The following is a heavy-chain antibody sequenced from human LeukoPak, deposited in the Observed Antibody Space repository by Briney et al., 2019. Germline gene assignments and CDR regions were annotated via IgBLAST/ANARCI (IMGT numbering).Heavy chain of an antibody. CDR1: GGSISSYY. CDR2: ISYSGST. CDR3: AREGEAGIDS. D-gene: IGHD1-26*01. J-gene: IGHJ4*02. Sequence: SETLSLTYTVSGGSISSYYGSWIRQPPGKGLGWSGYISYSGSTSYNPSLQSRVTISVDTSKNQSSLQLSSVTAADTAVYYCAREGEAGIDSWGQGTLVTVSS. V-gene: IGHV4-59*01.